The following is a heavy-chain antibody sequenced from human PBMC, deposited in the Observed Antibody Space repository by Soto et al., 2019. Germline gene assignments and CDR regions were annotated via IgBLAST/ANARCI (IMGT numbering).Heavy chain of an antibody. Sequence: SETLSLTCTVSGASIRSGGYYWSWIRQDPGKGLEWLGYIYDNGTTYYNPSLKSRVSISRDTSKNQFSLKMTSLTAADTAIYYCASGQVGANTWFEPWGEGTKVTVFS. J-gene: IGHJ5*02. D-gene: IGHD1-26*01. V-gene: IGHV4-31*03. CDR1: GASIRSGGYY. CDR3: ASGQVGANTWFEP. CDR2: IYDNGTT.